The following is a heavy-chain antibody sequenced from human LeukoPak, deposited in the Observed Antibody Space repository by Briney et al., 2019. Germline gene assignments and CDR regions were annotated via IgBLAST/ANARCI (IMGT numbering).Heavy chain of an antibody. Sequence: QPGGSLRLSCAASGFTFSSHAMHWVRQAPGKGLEWVANIKQDGSEKNYVDSVKGRFIISRDNTKNSIYLQMNSLRVDDTAVYYCAGPSVVRWDYWGQGTLVTVSS. CDR3: AGPSVVRWDY. V-gene: IGHV3-7*01. CDR1: GFTFSSHA. D-gene: IGHD3-10*01. J-gene: IGHJ4*02. CDR2: IKQDGSEK.